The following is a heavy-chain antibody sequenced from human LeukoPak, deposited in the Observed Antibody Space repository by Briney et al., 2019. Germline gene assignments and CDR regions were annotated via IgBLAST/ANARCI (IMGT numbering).Heavy chain of an antibody. V-gene: IGHV3-30*02. CDR1: GFSFSDYA. CDR3: AKPSGNCVDY. J-gene: IGHJ4*02. CDR2: IRFDGSST. D-gene: IGHD1-26*01. Sequence: PGGSLRLSCGASGFSFSDYAMHWVRQAPGKGLEWVAFIRFDGSSTDYADSVKGRFTISRDNSKNTLFLQLNSLRPDDTGVYFCAKPSGNCVDYWGQGTLVTVSS.